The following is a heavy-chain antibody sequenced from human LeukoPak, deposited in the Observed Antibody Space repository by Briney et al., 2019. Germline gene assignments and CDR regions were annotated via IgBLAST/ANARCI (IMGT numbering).Heavy chain of an antibody. CDR3: ARGGGDYVDFDC. D-gene: IGHD4-17*01. CDR2: IYYSGST. V-gene: IGHV4-31*03. J-gene: IGHJ4*02. CDR1: GGSISSGGYY. Sequence: SQTLSLTCTVSGGSISSGGYYWSWIRQHPGKGLEWIGYIYYSGSTYYNPSLKSRVTISVDTSKNQFSLKLSSVTAADTAVYYCARGGGDYVDFDCWGQGTLVTVSS.